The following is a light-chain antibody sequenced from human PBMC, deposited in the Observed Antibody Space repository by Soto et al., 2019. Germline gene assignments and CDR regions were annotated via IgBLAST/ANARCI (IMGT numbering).Light chain of an antibody. CDR3: QQYVSSPLT. CDR2: GAS. V-gene: IGKV3-20*01. Sequence: EIVLTQSPGTLSLSPGERATLSCRASQSVSSSYLAWYQQKPGQAPRLLIYGASSRATGIPDRFSGSGSGTDFTLPISRLGPEDFAVYYCQQYVSSPLTFGPGTKVDIK. J-gene: IGKJ3*01. CDR1: QSVSSSY.